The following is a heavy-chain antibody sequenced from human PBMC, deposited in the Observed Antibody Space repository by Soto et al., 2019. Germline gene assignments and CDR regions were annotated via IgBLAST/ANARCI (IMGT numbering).Heavy chain of an antibody. CDR1: GFTFSSYA. D-gene: IGHD5-18*01. Sequence: GGSLRLSCAASGFTFSSYAMSWVRQAPGKGLEWVSAISGSGGSTYYADSVKGRFTISRDNSKNTLYLQMNSLRAEDTAVYYCAKVGPSDTATWLRDYYYYYGMDVWGQGTTVTVSS. J-gene: IGHJ6*02. CDR2: ISGSGGST. CDR3: AKVGPSDTATWLRDYYYYYGMDV. V-gene: IGHV3-23*01.